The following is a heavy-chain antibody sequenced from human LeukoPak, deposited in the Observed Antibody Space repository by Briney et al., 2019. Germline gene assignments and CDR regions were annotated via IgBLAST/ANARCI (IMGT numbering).Heavy chain of an antibody. CDR1: GFTFNNYAL. Sequence: PGGSLRLSCAASGFTFNNYALSWVRQPPGKGLEWIGEMYLSGTTHSNPSVKSRVTISIDKSKNQFFLNLSSVTAADTAVYYCAGLVGRYSSGLYYYYFDYWGQGTLVTVSS. J-gene: IGHJ4*02. D-gene: IGHD3-22*01. V-gene: IGHV4-4*02. CDR2: MYLSGTT. CDR3: AGLVGRYSSGLYYYYFDY.